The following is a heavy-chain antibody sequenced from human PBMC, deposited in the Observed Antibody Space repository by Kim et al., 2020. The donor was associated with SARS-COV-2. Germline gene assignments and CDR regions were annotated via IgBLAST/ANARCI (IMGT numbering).Heavy chain of an antibody. CDR3: ARGGPFSGSGSPFDF. D-gene: IGHD3-10*01. V-gene: IGHV1-3*04. CDR2: INIGDGNT. J-gene: IGHJ4*02. Sequence: ASVKVSCKASGYIFSKNGMDWVRQAPGQSLEWMGWINIGDGNTEYSEKFHGRLTITGDTSASATYLELSSLTSEDTAVYYCARGGPFSGSGSPFDFWGQGTLVTVSS. CDR1: GYIFSKNG.